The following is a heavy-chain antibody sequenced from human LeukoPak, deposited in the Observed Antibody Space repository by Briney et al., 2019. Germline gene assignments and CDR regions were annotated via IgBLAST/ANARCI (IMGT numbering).Heavy chain of an antibody. D-gene: IGHD2-15*01. V-gene: IGHV4-31*03. CDR1: GGSISSGGYY. CDR3: ASGRYCSGGSCYSESWLDP. Sequence: SETLSLTCTVSGGSISSGGYYWSWIRQHPGKSLEWIGYIYYSGSTYYNPSLKSRVTISVDTSKNQFSLKLSSVTAADTAVYYCASGRYCSGGSCYSESWLDPWGQGTLVTVSS. J-gene: IGHJ5*02. CDR2: IYYSGST.